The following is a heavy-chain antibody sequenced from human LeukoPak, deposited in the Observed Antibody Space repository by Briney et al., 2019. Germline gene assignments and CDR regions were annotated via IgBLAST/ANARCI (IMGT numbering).Heavy chain of an antibody. J-gene: IGHJ3*02. V-gene: IGHV3-74*01. D-gene: IGHD2-15*01. CDR3: ARDRGYYSAFDI. CDR1: GFTFSSYW. CDR2: INSDGSST. Sequence: GGSLRLSCAASGFTFSSYWMHWVRQAPGKGLVWVSRINSDGSSTSYADSVKGRFTISRDNAKSTLYLQMNSLRAEDTAVCYCARDRGYYSAFDIWGQGTMVTVSS.